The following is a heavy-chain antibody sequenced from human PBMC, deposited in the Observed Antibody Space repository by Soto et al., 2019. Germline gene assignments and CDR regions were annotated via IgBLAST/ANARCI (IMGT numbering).Heavy chain of an antibody. CDR3: ARDPNWSGPLFDY. Sequence: AGGSLRLSCAASGFTFGTYSMNWVRQAPGKGLEWVSSISSDNIYIYYADSVKGRFTVSRDNAKNSLYLQMNSLRAEDTAVYYCARDPNWSGPLFDYWGQGSLVTVSS. V-gene: IGHV3-21*01. CDR1: GFTFGTYS. CDR2: ISSDNIYI. D-gene: IGHD3-3*01. J-gene: IGHJ4*02.